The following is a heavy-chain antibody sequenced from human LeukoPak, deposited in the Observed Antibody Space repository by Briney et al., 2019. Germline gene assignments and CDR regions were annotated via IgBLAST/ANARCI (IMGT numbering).Heavy chain of an antibody. Sequence: PSQTLSLIRTFSGGSISSGGYYWSWIRQHPGKGLEWIGYIYYSGSTYYNPSLKSRVTISVDTSKNQFSLKLSSVTAADTAVYYCARGRGYGSGSPLAYWGQGTLVTVSS. CDR2: IYYSGST. D-gene: IGHD3-10*01. J-gene: IGHJ4*02. CDR3: ARGRGYGSGSPLAY. CDR1: GGSISSGGYY. V-gene: IGHV4-31*03.